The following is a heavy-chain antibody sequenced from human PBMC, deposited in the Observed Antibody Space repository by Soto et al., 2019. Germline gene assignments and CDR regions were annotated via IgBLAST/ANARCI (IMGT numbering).Heavy chain of an antibody. CDR2: ISAHNDNT. J-gene: IGHJ4*02. CDR1: GYTFTSYG. CDR3: ARGRYGDY. D-gene: IGHD1-1*01. V-gene: IGHV1-18*01. Sequence: QVHLVQSGAEVRKPGASVKVSCKGSGYTFTSYGIAWVRQAPGQGLEWMGWISAHNDNTNYAQKVQGRVTVTRDTSTSTDYMELRNLRSADTAVYYCARGRYGDYWGQGALVTVSS.